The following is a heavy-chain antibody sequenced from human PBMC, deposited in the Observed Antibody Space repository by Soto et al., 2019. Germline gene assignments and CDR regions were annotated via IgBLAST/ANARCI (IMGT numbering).Heavy chain of an antibody. CDR3: ARGSITMVRGYYYGMDV. J-gene: IGHJ6*02. Sequence: ASVKVSCKASGYTFTGYYMHWLRLAPGQGLEWMGWINPNSGGTNYAQKFQGWVTMTRDTSISTAYMELSRLRSDDTAVYYCARGSITMVRGYYYGMDVWGQGTTVTVSS. V-gene: IGHV1-2*04. CDR1: GYTFTGYY. CDR2: INPNSGGT. D-gene: IGHD3-10*01.